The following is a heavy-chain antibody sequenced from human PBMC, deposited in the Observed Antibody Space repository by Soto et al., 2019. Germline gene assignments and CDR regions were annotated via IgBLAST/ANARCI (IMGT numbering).Heavy chain of an antibody. V-gene: IGHV1-18*01. J-gene: IGHJ4*02. D-gene: IGHD3-10*01. Sequence: ASVKVSCKASGYTFTSYGISWVRQAPGQGLEWMGWISTYNGNTKYAQKLQGRVTMTTDTSTSTAYMELRSLRSDDTAVFYCARDMVRGVGSDYWAQGTLVTVSS. CDR3: ARDMVRGVGSDY. CDR2: ISTYNGNT. CDR1: GYTFTSYG.